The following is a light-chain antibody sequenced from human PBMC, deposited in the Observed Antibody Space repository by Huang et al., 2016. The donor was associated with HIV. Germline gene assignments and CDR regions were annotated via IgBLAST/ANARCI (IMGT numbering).Light chain of an antibody. V-gene: IGKV4-1*01. CDR3: QQYYSAPPT. J-gene: IGKJ4*01. Sequence: DIVMTQSPDSLAVSPGERATINCKSSQSVLYTSSNKNHLAWYQQKPGQPPKLLIYWASTRESGVPDRCSGSGSGTDFTLTISSLQAEDVAFYYCQQYYSAPPTFGGGTKVEIK. CDR1: QSVLYTSSNKNH. CDR2: WAS.